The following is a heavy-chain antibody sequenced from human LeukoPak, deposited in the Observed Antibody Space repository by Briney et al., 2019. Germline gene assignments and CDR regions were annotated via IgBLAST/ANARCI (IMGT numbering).Heavy chain of an antibody. J-gene: IGHJ6*03. CDR2: IYYSGST. CDR3: ARGSRGGYYMDV. D-gene: IGHD3-10*01. CDR1: GGSISSHY. V-gene: IGHV4-59*11. Sequence: SETLSLTCSVSGGSISSHYWSWIRQPPGKGLEWIGYIYYSGSTNYNPSLKSRVTISVDTSKNQFSLKLSSVTAADTAVYYCARGSRGGYYMDVWGKGTTVTVSS.